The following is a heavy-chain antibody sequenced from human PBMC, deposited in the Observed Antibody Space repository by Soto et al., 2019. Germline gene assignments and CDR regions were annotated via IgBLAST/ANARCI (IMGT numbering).Heavy chain of an antibody. CDR2: INPSGGGT. CDR3: ARDKPFSAGY. J-gene: IGHJ4*02. D-gene: IGHD3-3*02. Sequence: QVQLVQSGTEVKKPGASVKVSCKASGYTFLDFYIHWVRQAPGQGLEWMGFINPSGGGTTYAQKFKGRLTMTRATSTSTVYMELISLRSEYTAIYYCARDKPFSAGYWGQGTLVT. V-gene: IGHV1-46*01. CDR1: GYTFLDFY.